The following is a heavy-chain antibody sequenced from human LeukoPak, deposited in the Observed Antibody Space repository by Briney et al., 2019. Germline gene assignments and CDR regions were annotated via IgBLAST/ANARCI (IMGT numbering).Heavy chain of an antibody. CDR3: AREGLISHYYYGMDV. J-gene: IGHJ6*02. V-gene: IGHV1-2*02. CDR2: INPNSGGT. D-gene: IGHD3-16*01. CDR1: GYTFTGYC. Sequence: ASVKVSCKASGYTFTGYCMHWVRQAPGQGLEWMGWINPNSGGTNYAQKFQGRVTMTRDTSISTAYMELSRLRSDDTAVYYCAREGLISHYYYGMDVWGQGTTVTVSS.